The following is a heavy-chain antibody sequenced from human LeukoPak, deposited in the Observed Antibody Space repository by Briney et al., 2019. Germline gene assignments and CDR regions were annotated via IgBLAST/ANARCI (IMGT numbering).Heavy chain of an antibody. CDR2: IKQDGSEK. Sequence: HTGGSLRLSCAASGFTFSSYWMSWVRQAPGKGLEWVANIKQDGSEKYYVDSVKGRFTISRDNAKNSLYLQMNSLRAEDTAVYYCAKDQGLGYCSSTSCLFQHWGQGTLVTVSS. J-gene: IGHJ1*01. D-gene: IGHD2-2*01. V-gene: IGHV3-7*03. CDR3: AKDQGLGYCSSTSCLFQH. CDR1: GFTFSSYW.